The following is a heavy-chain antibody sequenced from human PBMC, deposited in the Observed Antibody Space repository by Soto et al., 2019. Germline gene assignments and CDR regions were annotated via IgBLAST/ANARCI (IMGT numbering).Heavy chain of an antibody. J-gene: IGHJ4*02. CDR2: ISGSGGST. CDR3: EKESYDILTGPDY. CDR1: GFTFSSYA. V-gene: IGHV3-23*01. Sequence: EVQLLESGGGLVQPGGSLRLSCAASGFTFSSYAMSWVRQAPGKGLEWVSAISGSGGSTYYAASVKGRFTISRDNSMNTLYLQMNSRRAEDTAVYYCEKESYDILTGPDYWGQGTLVTVSA. D-gene: IGHD3-9*01.